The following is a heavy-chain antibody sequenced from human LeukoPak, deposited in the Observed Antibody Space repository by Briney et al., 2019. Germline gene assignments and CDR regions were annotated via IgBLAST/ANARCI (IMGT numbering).Heavy chain of an antibody. J-gene: IGHJ3*02. Sequence: PGRSLRLSCAASGFTFSSYGLHWVRQAPGKGLEWVAVISYDGSNEYYADSVKGRFTISRDNSKNTLYLQMNSLRAEDTAVYYCARDGGSSGYRAFDIWGQGTMVTVSS. D-gene: IGHD3-22*01. V-gene: IGHV3-30*03. CDR2: ISYDGSNE. CDR3: ARDGGSSGYRAFDI. CDR1: GFTFSSYG.